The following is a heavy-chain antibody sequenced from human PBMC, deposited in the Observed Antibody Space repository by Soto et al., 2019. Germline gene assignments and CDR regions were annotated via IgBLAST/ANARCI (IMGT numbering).Heavy chain of an antibody. V-gene: IGHV1-69*06. D-gene: IGHD2-15*01. J-gene: IGHJ5*02. CDR2: IIPIFGTA. CDR1: GGTFSSYA. Sequence: QVQLVQSGAEVQKPGSSVKVSCKASGGTFSSYAISWVRQAPGQGLEWMGGIIPIFGTANYAQKFQGRVTITADKSTSTAYMELSSLRSEDTAVYYCARGYCSGGSCYPEALNWFDPWGQGTLVTVSS. CDR3: ARGYCSGGSCYPEALNWFDP.